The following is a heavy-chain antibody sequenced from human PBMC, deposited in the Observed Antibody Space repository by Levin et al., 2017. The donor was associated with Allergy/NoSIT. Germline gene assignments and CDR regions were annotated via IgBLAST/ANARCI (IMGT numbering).Heavy chain of an antibody. Sequence: GESLKISCAASGFAFHGNAMHWVRQAPGKGLEWVAVIWYDGSNTYYADSVKGRFTISRDNSRNTLYLEMNSLRAEDTAVYYCARDWVTRRLDYWGQGSLVTVSS. J-gene: IGHJ4*02. V-gene: IGHV3-33*01. CDR1: GFAFHGNA. CDR2: IWYDGSNT. D-gene: IGHD4-17*01. CDR3: ARDWVTRRLDY.